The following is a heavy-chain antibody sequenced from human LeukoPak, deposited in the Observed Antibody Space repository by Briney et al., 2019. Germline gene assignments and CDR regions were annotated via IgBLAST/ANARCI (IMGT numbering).Heavy chain of an antibody. CDR2: IYYSGST. CDR1: GGSISSYY. J-gene: IGHJ6*02. CDR3: ARLHGYYCGSGSSARAFYYYYGMDV. Sequence: PSETLSLTCTVSGGSISSYYWSWIRQPPGKGLEWIGYIYYSGSTNCNPSLKSRVTISVDTSKNQFSLKLSSVTAADTAVYYCARLHGYYCGSGSSARAFYYYYGMDVWGQGTTVTVSS. V-gene: IGHV4-59*08. D-gene: IGHD3-10*01.